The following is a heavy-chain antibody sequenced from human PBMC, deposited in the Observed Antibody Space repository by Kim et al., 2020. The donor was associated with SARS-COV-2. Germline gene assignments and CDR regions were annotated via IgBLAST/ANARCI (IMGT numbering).Heavy chain of an antibody. V-gene: IGHV3-30*18. D-gene: IGHD1-26*01. CDR3: AKGGRIVGATKVDY. J-gene: IGHJ4*02. CDR2: ISYDGSNK. Sequence: GGSLRLSCAASGFTFSSYGMHWVRQAPGKGLEWVAVISYDGSNKYYADSVKGRFTISRDNSKNTLYLQMNSLRAEDTAVYYCAKGGRIVGATKVDYWGQGTLVTVSS. CDR1: GFTFSSYG.